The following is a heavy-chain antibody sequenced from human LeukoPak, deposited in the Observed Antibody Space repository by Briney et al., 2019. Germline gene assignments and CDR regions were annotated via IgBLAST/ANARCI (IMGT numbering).Heavy chain of an antibody. CDR3: ARDAPEEEQLVWVYYMDV. CDR2: ISIDGTIT. CDR1: GFTFSSYW. D-gene: IGHD6-6*01. J-gene: IGHJ6*03. V-gene: IGHV3-74*03. Sequence: GGSLRLSCAPSGFTFSSYWMHWVRQAPGKGLVWVSRISIDGTITTYADSVKGRFTTSRDNAKNTLYLQMNSLRAEDTAVYYCARDAPEEEQLVWVYYMDVWGKGTTVTVSS.